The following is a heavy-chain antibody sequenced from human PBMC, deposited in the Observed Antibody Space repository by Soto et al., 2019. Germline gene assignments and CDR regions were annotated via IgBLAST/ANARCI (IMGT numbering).Heavy chain of an antibody. CDR2: ISRSDGST. CDR1: GFTFSSYA. Sequence: GGSLRLSCAASGFTFSSYAMSWVRQAPGKGLEWVSAISRSDGSTYYADSVKARFTISSENSKNTMYLQMDSLDAEDPAVDYSAKADGGVDCYPYNYFDYWGQGTLVTVSS. D-gene: IGHD2-21*01. V-gene: IGHV3-23*01. CDR3: AKADGGVDCYPYNYFDY. J-gene: IGHJ4*02.